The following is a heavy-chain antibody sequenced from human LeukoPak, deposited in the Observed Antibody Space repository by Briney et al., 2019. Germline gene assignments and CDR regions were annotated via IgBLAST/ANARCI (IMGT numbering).Heavy chain of an antibody. V-gene: IGHV4-39*01. Sequence: SETLSLTCTVSGGSISSSSYWWGWIRQPPGKGLEWITNIYYSGSTHYNPSLKSRVTISIEKSKNQFSLKLSSVTAADTAVYYCARNYYESSGYYPWNFDYWGQGTLVTVSS. CDR2: IYYSGST. D-gene: IGHD3-22*01. CDR1: GGSISSSSYW. J-gene: IGHJ4*02. CDR3: ARNYYESSGYYPWNFDY.